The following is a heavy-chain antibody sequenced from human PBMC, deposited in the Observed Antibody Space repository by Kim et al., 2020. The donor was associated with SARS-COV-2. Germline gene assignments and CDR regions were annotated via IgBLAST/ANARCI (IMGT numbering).Heavy chain of an antibody. CDR1: GGSISSSSYY. Sequence: SETLSLTCTVSGGSISSSSYYWGWIRQPPGKGLEWIGSIYYSGSTYYNPSLKSRVTISVDTSKNQFSLKLSSVTAADTAVYYCARWIGYSSVEYYFDYWGQGTLVTVSS. V-gene: IGHV4-39*01. J-gene: IGHJ4*02. CDR3: ARWIGYSSVEYYFDY. CDR2: IYYSGST. D-gene: IGHD6-25*01.